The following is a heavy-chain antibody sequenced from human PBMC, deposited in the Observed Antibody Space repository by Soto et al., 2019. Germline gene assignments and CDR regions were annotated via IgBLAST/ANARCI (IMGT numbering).Heavy chain of an antibody. D-gene: IGHD3-3*01. CDR2: IYYSGST. J-gene: IGHJ5*02. V-gene: IGHV4-59*01. CDR3: ARTPLLRFLEFPWFDP. Sequence: PSETLSLTCTVSGGSISSYYWSWIRQPPGKGLEWIGYIYYSGSTNYNPSLKSRVTISVDTSKNQFSLKLSSVTAADTAVYYCARTPLLRFLEFPWFDPWGQGTLVTVSS. CDR1: GGSISSYY.